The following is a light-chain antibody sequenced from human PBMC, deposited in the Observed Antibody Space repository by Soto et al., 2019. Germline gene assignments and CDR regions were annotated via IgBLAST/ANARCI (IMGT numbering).Light chain of an antibody. J-gene: IGKJ4*01. CDR2: DAS. V-gene: IGKV3-15*01. CDR3: QQYETSPFT. Sequence: EIVLTQSPGTLALSPGDRATLSCRASQSVGSNLAWYQQTAGQAPRLLIFDASTRATGIPARFSGSGSGTEFTLTISSLQSEDFAVYYCQQYETSPFTFGGGTKVDIK. CDR1: QSVGSN.